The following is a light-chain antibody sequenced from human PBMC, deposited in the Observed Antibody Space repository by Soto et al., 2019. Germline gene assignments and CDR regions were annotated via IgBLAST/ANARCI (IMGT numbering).Light chain of an antibody. CDR3: CSYAGSSIFLYV. Sequence: QSALTQPASVSGSPGQSITISCTGTSSDVGSYNLVSWYQQHPGKAPKLMIYEGSKRPSGVSNRFSGSKSGNTASLTISGLQAEDEADYYCCSYAGSSIFLYVFGTGTKVTVL. V-gene: IGLV2-23*03. J-gene: IGLJ1*01. CDR1: SSDVGSYNL. CDR2: EGS.